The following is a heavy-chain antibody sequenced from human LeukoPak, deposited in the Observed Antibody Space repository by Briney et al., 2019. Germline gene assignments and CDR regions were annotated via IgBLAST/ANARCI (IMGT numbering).Heavy chain of an antibody. CDR1: GFTFSSYG. D-gene: IGHD3-9*01. J-gene: IGHJ6*02. CDR2: IRYDGSNK. CDR3: ARVAHFDRGMDV. Sequence: GGSLRLSCAASGFTFSSYGMHWVRQAPGKGLEWVAFIRYDGSNKYYADSVKGRFTISRDNSKNTLYLQMNSLRAEDTAVYFCARVAHFDRGMDVWGQGTTVTVSS. V-gene: IGHV3-30*02.